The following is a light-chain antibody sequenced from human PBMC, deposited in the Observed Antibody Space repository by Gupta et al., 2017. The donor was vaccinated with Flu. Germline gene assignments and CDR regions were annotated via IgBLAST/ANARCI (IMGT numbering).Light chain of an antibody. J-gene: IGLJ3*02. CDR3: SAWDSRRTAWV. V-gene: IGLV10-54*04. Sequence: QAGLTQPPSVSKGLRQTVTLTCTENSDNVGDEGATWLQQYQYHPPKLLSYRTNNRPSGISGRFSASRSGNRASLTITGLQADDEADYYCSAWDSRRTAWVFGGGTKLTVL. CDR1: SDNVGDEG. CDR2: RTN.